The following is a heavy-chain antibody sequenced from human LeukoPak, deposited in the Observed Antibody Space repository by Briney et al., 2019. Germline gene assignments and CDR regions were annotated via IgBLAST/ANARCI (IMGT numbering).Heavy chain of an antibody. D-gene: IGHD5-18*01. V-gene: IGHV4-59*01. J-gene: IGHJ4*02. Sequence: KPSETLSLTCSFSGGSISNYYWSWVRQPPGKGLGWICYIYYSGSTAYNPSLKSRVTISIDTSKNHFSLRLSSVTAADAASYYCARGYAYGPNYYFDYWGQGTLVTVSS. CDR1: GGSISNYY. CDR3: ARGYAYGPNYYFDY. CDR2: IYYSGST.